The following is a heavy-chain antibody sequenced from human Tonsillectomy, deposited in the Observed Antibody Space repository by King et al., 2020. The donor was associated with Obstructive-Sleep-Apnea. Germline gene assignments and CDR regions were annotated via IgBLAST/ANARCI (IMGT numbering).Heavy chain of an antibody. CDR2: TSYSSTYI. D-gene: IGHD3-10*01. CDR1: GFNFSYYR. Sequence: VQLVESGGGLVKPGGSLRLSCAASGFNFSYYRMNWVRQAPGMGLEWVSSTSYSSTYIYYADSVKGRFTISRDNAKNSLYLQMNSLKAEDTAVYYCAGIIMVRGPNAFDVWGQGTMVTVSS. J-gene: IGHJ3*01. CDR3: AGIIMVRGPNAFDV. V-gene: IGHV3-21*01.